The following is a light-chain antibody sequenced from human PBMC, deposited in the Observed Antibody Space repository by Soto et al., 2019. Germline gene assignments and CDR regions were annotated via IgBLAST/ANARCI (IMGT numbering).Light chain of an antibody. V-gene: IGLV2-14*01. CDR2: DAS. CDR3: NSYTISSTYV. CDR1: SSDVGAYNY. J-gene: IGLJ1*01. Sequence: QSVLTQPASVSGSPGQSITISCTGTSSDVGAYNYVSWYQQHPGKAPKLIIYDASNRPSGVSDRFSGSKSGNTASLTISGLQAEDEADYYCNSYTISSTYVFGTGTRSPS.